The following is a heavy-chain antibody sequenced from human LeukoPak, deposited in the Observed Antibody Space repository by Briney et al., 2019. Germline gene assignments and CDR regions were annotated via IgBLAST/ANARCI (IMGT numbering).Heavy chain of an antibody. CDR3: TIVLRPYRGSGYRNWFDP. V-gene: IGHV3-15*01. Sequence: SGGSLRLSCAASGFTFSNAWMAWVRQVPGKGLEWLGRIKSKTDGETADYAAPVRGRFFISRDDRKDTLYVEINSLKTEDTGIYYCTIVLRPYRGSGYRNWFDPWGRGTLVTVS. J-gene: IGHJ5*02. CDR2: IKSKTDGETA. D-gene: IGHD3-22*01. CDR1: GFTFSNAW.